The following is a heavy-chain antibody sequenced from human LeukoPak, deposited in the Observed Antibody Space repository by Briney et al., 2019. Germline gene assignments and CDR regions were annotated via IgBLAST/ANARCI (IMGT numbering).Heavy chain of an antibody. D-gene: IGHD3-10*01. Sequence: GGSLRLSCAASGFTFSDYYMSWIRQAPGKGLEWVSHISSSGSTIYYADSVKGRFTISRDNAKNSLYLQMNSLRAEDTAVYYCARVAGSGSYAWFDPWGQGTLVTVSS. CDR3: ARVAGSGSYAWFDP. CDR2: ISSSGSTI. J-gene: IGHJ5*02. V-gene: IGHV3-11*01. CDR1: GFTFSDYY.